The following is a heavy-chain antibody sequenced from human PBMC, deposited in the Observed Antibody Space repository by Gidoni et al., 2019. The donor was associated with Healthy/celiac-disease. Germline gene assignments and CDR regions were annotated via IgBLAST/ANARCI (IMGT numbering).Heavy chain of an antibody. V-gene: IGHV4-39*01. CDR1: GGSISSSSYY. J-gene: IGHJ4*02. CDR3: ARHQELVPHYFDY. CDR2: IYYSGST. Sequence: QLQLQESGPGLVKPSETLSLTCTVSGGSISSSSYYWGWIRQPPGKGREWIGSIYYSGSTYYNPSLKSRVTISVDTSKNQFSLKLSSVTAADTAVYYCARHQELVPHYFDYWGQGTLVTVSS. D-gene: IGHD6-13*01.